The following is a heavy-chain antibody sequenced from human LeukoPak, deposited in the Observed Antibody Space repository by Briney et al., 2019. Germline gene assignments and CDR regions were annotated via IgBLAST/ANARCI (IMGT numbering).Heavy chain of an antibody. CDR1: GFTFSSYS. V-gene: IGHV3-48*01. J-gene: IGHJ4*02. D-gene: IGHD6-13*01. CDR2: ISSSSSTI. Sequence: PGGSLRLSCAASGFTFSSYSMNWVRQAPGKGLEWVSYISSSSSTIYYADSVKGRFTISRDNSKNTLYLQMNSLRAEDTAVYYCAHSSSWYAFDYWGQGTLVTVSS. CDR3: AHSSSWYAFDY.